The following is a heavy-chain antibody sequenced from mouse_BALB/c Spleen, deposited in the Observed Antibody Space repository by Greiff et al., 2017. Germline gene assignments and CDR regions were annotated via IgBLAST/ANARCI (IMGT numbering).Heavy chain of an antibody. Sequence: EVHLVESGGGLVQPGGSLKLSCAASGFTFSSYGMSWVRQTPDKRLELVATINSNGGSTYYPDSVKGRFTISRDNAKNTLYLQMSSLKSEDTAMYYCARGGRYDRAYWGQGTLVTVSA. CDR2: INSNGGST. J-gene: IGHJ3*01. D-gene: IGHD2-14*01. CDR1: GFTFSSYG. V-gene: IGHV5-6-3*01. CDR3: ARGGRYDRAY.